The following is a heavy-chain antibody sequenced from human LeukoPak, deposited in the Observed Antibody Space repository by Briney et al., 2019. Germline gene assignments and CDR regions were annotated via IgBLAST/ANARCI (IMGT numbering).Heavy chain of an antibody. V-gene: IGHV3-74*01. J-gene: IGHJ4*02. D-gene: IGHD3-16*01. CDR2: IKSDGSST. CDR1: GFTFTNW. Sequence: GGSLRLSCAASGFTFTNWMRWVRQAPGKGLVWVSRIKSDGSSTSYADSVKGRFTISRDNAKNTMYLQMNSLRADDTAVYYCAKAPGGIVGYWGQGTLVTVSS. CDR3: AKAPGGIVGY.